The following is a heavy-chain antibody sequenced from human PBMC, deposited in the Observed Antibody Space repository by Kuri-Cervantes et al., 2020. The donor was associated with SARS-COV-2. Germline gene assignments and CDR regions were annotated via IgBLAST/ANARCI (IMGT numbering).Heavy chain of an antibody. Sequence: GESLKISCVASGFTFRSHGVTWVRQAPGRGLEWVSSISSGSDYIYYADSVKGRFSVSRDNAENSLSLQMNSLTAGDTAVYYCARVRGDYVPWGQGTLVTVSS. V-gene: IGHV3-21*01. CDR2: ISSGSDYI. CDR3: ARVRGDYVP. CDR1: GFTFRSHG. D-gene: IGHD3-16*01. J-gene: IGHJ5*02.